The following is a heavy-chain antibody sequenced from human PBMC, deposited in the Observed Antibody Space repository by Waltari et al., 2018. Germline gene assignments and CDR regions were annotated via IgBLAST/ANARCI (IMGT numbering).Heavy chain of an antibody. CDR1: GGSISSSSYY. D-gene: IGHD3-3*01. V-gene: IGHV4-39*07. CDR2: IYYSGST. CDR3: ARDKEPYDVWSGYYGNWFDP. J-gene: IGHJ5*02. Sequence: QLQLQESGPGLVKPSETLSLTCTVSGGSISSSSYYWGWIRQPPGKGLEWIGSIYYSGSTYYNPSLKSRVTISVDTSKNQFSLKLSSVTTADTAVYYCARDKEPYDVWSGYYGNWFDPWGQGTLVTVSS.